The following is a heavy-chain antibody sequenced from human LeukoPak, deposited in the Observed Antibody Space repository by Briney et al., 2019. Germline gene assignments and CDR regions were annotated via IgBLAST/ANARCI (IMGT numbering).Heavy chain of an antibody. CDR3: ARGGRYSTDWFDP. Sequence: PSETLSLTCSVSGGSITDYYWSWIRQSPGKGLEWIGYIYYSGSTNYNPSLKSRVTISVDTSKNQFSLKLNSVTAADTAIYYCARGGRYSTDWFDPWGQGTLVTVSS. CDR1: GGSITDYY. D-gene: IGHD5-18*01. CDR2: IYYSGST. V-gene: IGHV4-59*08. J-gene: IGHJ5*02.